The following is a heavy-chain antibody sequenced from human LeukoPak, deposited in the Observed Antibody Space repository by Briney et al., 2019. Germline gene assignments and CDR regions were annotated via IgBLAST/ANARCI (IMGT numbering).Heavy chain of an antibody. D-gene: IGHD2-15*01. J-gene: IGHJ6*03. V-gene: IGHV4-34*01. Sequence: PSETLSLTCAINGGSFSGYYVTWIRQAPEKGLEWIGEINPRGSTIHNPSLKSRVTISLDTSKNQFSLKLSSVTAADTAVYYCARETKLLANSQYYFFMDVWGKGTTVTASS. CDR1: GGSFSGYY. CDR3: ARETKLLANSQYYFFMDV. CDR2: INPRGST.